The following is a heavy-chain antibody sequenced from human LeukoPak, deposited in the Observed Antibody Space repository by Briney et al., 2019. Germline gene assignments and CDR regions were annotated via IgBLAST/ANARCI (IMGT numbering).Heavy chain of an antibody. J-gene: IGHJ4*02. CDR1: GFTFSSYN. V-gene: IGHV3-21*01. CDR3: CREAKSSNWPSFDF. D-gene: IGHD6-13*01. Sequence: GGSLRLSCVGSGFTFSSYNMSWVRQAPGKGLEWVASISSTSTYIYYADSVKGRFTISRDNAKDSFFLQMNGLTVGDTATYYCCREAKSSNWPSFDFWGRGTLVTVSS. CDR2: ISSTSTYI.